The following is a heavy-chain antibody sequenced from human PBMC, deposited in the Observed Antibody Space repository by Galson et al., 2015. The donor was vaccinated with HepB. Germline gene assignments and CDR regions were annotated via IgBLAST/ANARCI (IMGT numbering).Heavy chain of an antibody. Sequence: TLSLTCTVSGGSINGKYYWSWIRQPPGKGLEWIGYIYYSGGTYYNSSLKSRVLISLDTSKNQFSLKLNSVTAADTAVYYCARVSVAGDSEVFDYWGQGTLVTVSS. J-gene: IGHJ4*02. D-gene: IGHD6-19*01. CDR1: GGSINGKYY. V-gene: IGHV4-30-4*01. CDR3: ARVSVAGDSEVFDY. CDR2: IYYSGGT.